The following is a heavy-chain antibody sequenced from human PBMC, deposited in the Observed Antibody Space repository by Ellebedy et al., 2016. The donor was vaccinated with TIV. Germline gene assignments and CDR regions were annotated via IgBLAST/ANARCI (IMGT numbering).Heavy chain of an antibody. CDR1: GASLSGYQ. Sequence: MPSETLSLTCAVYGASLSGYQWSWIRLSPENGLQWIGEINDVGTTNYNPSLKSRVTISVDTSKIQFSLKLSSVTAADTAIYYCARCYTGTNWFDPWGQGTLVTVSS. CDR2: INDVGTT. D-gene: IGHD2-2*02. J-gene: IGHJ5*02. V-gene: IGHV4-34*01. CDR3: ARCYTGTNWFDP.